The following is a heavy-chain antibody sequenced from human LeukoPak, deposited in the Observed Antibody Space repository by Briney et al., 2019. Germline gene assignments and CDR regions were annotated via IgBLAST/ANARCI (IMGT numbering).Heavy chain of an antibody. J-gene: IGHJ4*02. D-gene: IGHD1-26*01. Sequence: GGSLRLSCVASGFTFSSYTLHWVRQAPGKGLEWAAVMSYDGSHKFHADSVKGRFTISRDNSKNTLYLQMNSLRAEDTAVYYCARALGSSSDYWGQGTLVSVSS. CDR3: ARALGSSSDY. CDR1: GFTFSSYT. V-gene: IGHV3-30*04. CDR2: MSYDGSHK.